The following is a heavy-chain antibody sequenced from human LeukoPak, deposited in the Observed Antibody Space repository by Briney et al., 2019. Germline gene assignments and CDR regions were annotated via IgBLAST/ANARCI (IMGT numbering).Heavy chain of an antibody. Sequence: SETLSLTCAVYGGSFSGYYWSWIRQPPGKGLEWIGEINHSGSTNYNPSLKSRVTISVDTSKNQFSLKLSSVTAADTAVYYCASSYGHYGGLWYNWFDPWGQGTLVTVSS. CDR3: ASSYGHYGGLWYNWFDP. J-gene: IGHJ5*02. V-gene: IGHV4-34*01. CDR2: INHSGST. CDR1: GGSFSGYY. D-gene: IGHD4-17*01.